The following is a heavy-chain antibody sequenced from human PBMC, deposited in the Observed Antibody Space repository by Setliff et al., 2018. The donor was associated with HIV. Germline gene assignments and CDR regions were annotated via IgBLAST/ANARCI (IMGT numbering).Heavy chain of an antibody. V-gene: IGHV5-51*01. CDR3: ARVQGPGPYAKNWYAH. J-gene: IGHJ5*02. CDR1: GYSFTSYW. D-gene: IGHD2-2*01. Sequence: GESLKISCKGSGYSFTSYWIGWVRQMPGKGLEWMGIIYPLDSATRYSPSFQGQVTFSADKSISTADLQWRNLKASDPAMYYCARVQGPGPYAKNWYAHWGQGTLVTVSS. CDR2: IYPLDSAT.